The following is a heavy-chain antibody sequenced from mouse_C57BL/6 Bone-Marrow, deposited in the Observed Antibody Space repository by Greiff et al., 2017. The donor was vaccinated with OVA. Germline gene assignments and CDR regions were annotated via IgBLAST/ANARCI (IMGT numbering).Heavy chain of an antibody. Sequence: EVQRVESGGGLVKPGGSLKLSCAASGFTFSSYAMSWVRQTPEKRLEWVATISDGGSYTYYPDNVKGRFTISRDNAKNNLYLQMSHLKSEDTAMYYCARDSHYYGSSYGFAYWGQGTLVTVSA. J-gene: IGHJ3*01. CDR3: ARDSHYYGSSYGFAY. V-gene: IGHV5-4*01. CDR1: GFTFSSYA. CDR2: ISDGGSYT. D-gene: IGHD1-1*01.